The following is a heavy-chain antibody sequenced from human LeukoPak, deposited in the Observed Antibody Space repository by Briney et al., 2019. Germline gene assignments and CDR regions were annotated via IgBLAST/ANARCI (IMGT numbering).Heavy chain of an antibody. V-gene: IGHV4-30-4*08. Sequence: SQTLSLTCTVSGGSISSGDYYWRWIRQPPGKGLEWIGYIYYSGSTYYNPSLKSRFTISVDTTKNKFSLKLSSVTAADTAVYYCARGVGGYQLEGNDAFDIWGQGTMVTVSS. CDR1: GGSISSGDYY. J-gene: IGHJ3*02. CDR3: ARGVGGYQLEGNDAFDI. CDR2: IYYSGST. D-gene: IGHD2-2*01.